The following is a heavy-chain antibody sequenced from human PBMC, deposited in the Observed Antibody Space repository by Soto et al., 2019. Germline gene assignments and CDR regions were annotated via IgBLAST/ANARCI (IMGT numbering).Heavy chain of an antibody. V-gene: IGHV4-39*01. D-gene: IGHD2-15*01. CDR2: VYYSGST. J-gene: IGHJ4*02. Sequence: SETLSLTCTVSGGSISSSSYYWGWIRQPPGKGLEWIGSVYYSGSTYYSPSLKSRVTISVDTSKNQFSLNLNSVTAADMAVYSCARGAARLQAFDYWGQGILVTVSS. CDR1: GGSISSSSYY. CDR3: ARGAARLQAFDY.